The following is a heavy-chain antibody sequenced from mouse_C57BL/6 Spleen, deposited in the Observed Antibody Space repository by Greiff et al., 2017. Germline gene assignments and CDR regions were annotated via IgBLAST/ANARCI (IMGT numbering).Heavy chain of an antibody. D-gene: IGHD6-1*01. CDR1: GYTFTSYW. CDR2: ISPSNGGT. V-gene: IGHV1-53*01. CDR3: ATGAQAD. J-gene: IGHJ3*01. Sequence: QVQLQQPGADLVKPGASVKLSCKASGYTFTSYWMYWVKQRPGQGLEWIGNISPSNGGTNYTEKFKGRATITIDKSPSTAYMQLSRLTSEDSAVYSCATGAQADWGQGTLVTVSA.